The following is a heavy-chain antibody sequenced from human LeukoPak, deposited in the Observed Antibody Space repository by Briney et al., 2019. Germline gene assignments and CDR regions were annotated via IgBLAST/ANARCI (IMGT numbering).Heavy chain of an antibody. Sequence: GAAVKVSCKASVYTFTSDGISWVRQAPGQRLEWRGGISAYNGNTNYAQKLQGRVTMTTDTSTSTAYMELRSLRSDDTAVYYCARDRVAAAGTDFQHWGQGTLVTVSS. D-gene: IGHD6-13*01. CDR1: VYTFTSDG. CDR3: ARDRVAAAGTDFQH. CDR2: ISAYNGNT. J-gene: IGHJ1*01. V-gene: IGHV1-18*01.